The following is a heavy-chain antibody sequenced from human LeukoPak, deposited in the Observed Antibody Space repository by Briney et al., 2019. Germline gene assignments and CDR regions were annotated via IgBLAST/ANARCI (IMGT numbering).Heavy chain of an antibody. CDR1: GFTFSSYA. CDR2: ISGSDGST. Sequence: GGSLRLSCAASGFTFSSYAMSWVRQAPGKGLEWVSAISGSDGSTYYADSVKGRFTISRDNSKNTLYLQMNSLRAEDTAVYYCANGTMIVVVTNLFDYWGQGTLVTVSS. CDR3: ANGTMIVVVTNLFDY. J-gene: IGHJ4*02. V-gene: IGHV3-23*01. D-gene: IGHD3-22*01.